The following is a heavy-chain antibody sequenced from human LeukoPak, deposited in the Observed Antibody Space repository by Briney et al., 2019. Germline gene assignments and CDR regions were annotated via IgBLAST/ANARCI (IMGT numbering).Heavy chain of an antibody. CDR3: GRGWNGHFDS. V-gene: IGHV1-18*01. J-gene: IGHJ3*02. CDR1: GYTFTNDG. D-gene: IGHD1-1*01. Sequence: ASVKVSCKASGYTFTNDGITWARQAPGQGLEWMGWISGYNGNTNYAQRLQGRVTMTTDTTTSTAYMELRSLRSDDTAVYYCGRGWNGHFDSWGQGTMVTVSS. CDR2: ISGYNGNT.